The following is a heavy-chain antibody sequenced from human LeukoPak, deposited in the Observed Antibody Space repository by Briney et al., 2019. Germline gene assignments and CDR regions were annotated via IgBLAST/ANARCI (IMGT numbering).Heavy chain of an antibody. D-gene: IGHD1-26*01. CDR1: DGSISDYH. J-gene: IGHJ5*02. V-gene: IGHV4-59*01. CDR2: IYSSGHT. CDR3: ARGGQWAETNWFGP. Sequence: SETLSLTCTVSDGSISDYHWVWIRQPPGKGLEWIGDIYSSGHTDYTPSLRGRVSMSIDASRNHFSLKVDSVTTADTAVYYCARGGQWAETNWFGPWGRGILVSVS.